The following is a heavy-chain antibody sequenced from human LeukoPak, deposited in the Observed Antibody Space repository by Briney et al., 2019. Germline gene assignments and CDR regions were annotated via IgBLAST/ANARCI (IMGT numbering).Heavy chain of an antibody. J-gene: IGHJ4*02. CDR3: ARDGASGYLADC. V-gene: IGHV1-2*02. CDR2: INPNSGGT. D-gene: IGHD3-3*01. Sequence: ASVKLSCKASGYTLTGYYMHWVRHAPGQGLEWLGWINPNSGGTNYAQKFQGRVTMTRDTSISTAYMELSRLGSGDTAVYYCARDGASGYLADCWGQGTLVTVSS. CDR1: GYTLTGYY.